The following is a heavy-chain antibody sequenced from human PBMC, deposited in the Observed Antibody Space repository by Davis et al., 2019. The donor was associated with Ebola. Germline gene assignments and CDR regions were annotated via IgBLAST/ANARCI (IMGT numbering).Heavy chain of an antibody. V-gene: IGHV4-39*01. Sequence: SETLSLTCTVSGGSVSSGSYYWSWIRQPPGKGLEWIGSIYYSGSTYYNPSLKSRVTISVDTSKNQFSLKLSSVTAADTAVYYCAVPAADVGMDVWGQGTTVTVSS. J-gene: IGHJ6*02. CDR1: GGSVSSGSYY. CDR2: IYYSGST. CDR3: AVPAADVGMDV. D-gene: IGHD2-2*01.